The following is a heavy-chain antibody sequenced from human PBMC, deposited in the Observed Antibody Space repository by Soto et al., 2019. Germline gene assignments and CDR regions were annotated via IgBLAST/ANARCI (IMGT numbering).Heavy chain of an antibody. CDR1: GFTFSSYA. D-gene: IGHD1-7*01. V-gene: IGHV3-23*01. J-gene: IGHJ4*02. Sequence: PGGSLRLSCVASGFTFSSYAMSWVRQAPGKGLEWVSDISGSGGSTYYADSVKGRFTISRDNSKNTLSLQMSSLRAEDTAVYYCAKGWSNWNYGSPFDYWGQGTLVTVSS. CDR3: AKGWSNWNYGSPFDY. CDR2: ISGSGGST.